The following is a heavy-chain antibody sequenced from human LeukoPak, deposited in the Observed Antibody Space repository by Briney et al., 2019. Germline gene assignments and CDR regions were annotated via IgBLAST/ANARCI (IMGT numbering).Heavy chain of an antibody. V-gene: IGHV1-46*01. Sequence: ASVKVSCKASGYTFTSYYMHWVRQAPGQGLEWMGIINPSGGSTSYAQKFQGRVTMTRDTSTSTVYMELSSLRSEDTAVYYCARGSRITMVRGGNFFDYWGQGTLVTVSS. CDR3: ARGSRITMVRGGNFFDY. CDR2: INPSGGST. CDR1: GYTFTSYY. J-gene: IGHJ4*02. D-gene: IGHD3-10*01.